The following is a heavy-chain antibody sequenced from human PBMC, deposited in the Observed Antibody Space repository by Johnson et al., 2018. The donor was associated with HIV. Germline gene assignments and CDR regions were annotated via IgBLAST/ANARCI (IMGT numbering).Heavy chain of an antibody. D-gene: IGHD3-22*01. CDR2: ISSSGGTI. J-gene: IGHJ3*02. CDR1: GFTVSSNY. CDR3: ARDRGYWDAFDI. Sequence: QVQLVESGGGLVQPGGSLRLSCAASGFTVSSNYMSWIRQTPGKGLEWVSYISSSGGTIYYADSVNGRFSISRDNAKNALYLQMNSLRAEDTAVYYCARDRGYWDAFDIWGQGTMVIVSS. V-gene: IGHV3-11*04.